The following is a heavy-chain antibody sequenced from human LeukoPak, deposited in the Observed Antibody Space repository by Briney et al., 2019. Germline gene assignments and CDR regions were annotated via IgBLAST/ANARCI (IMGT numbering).Heavy chain of an antibody. J-gene: IGHJ6*03. CDR2: INHSGST. Sequence: SETLSLTCTVSGGSISSYYWSWIRQPPGKGLEWIGEINHSGSTNYNPSLKSRVTMSVDTSKNQFSLNLRSVTPEDTAVYYCARGLGEFGYFVWLLSNYYYYMDVWGKGTTVTISS. V-gene: IGHV4-59*01. CDR3: ARGLGEFGYFVWLLSNYYYYMDV. CDR1: GGSISSYY. D-gene: IGHD3-9*01.